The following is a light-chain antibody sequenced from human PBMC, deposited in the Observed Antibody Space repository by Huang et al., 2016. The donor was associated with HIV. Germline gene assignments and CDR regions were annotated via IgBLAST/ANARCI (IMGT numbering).Light chain of an antibody. CDR3: QQYNNWFT. CDR1: QSVNDN. J-gene: IGKJ5*01. Sequence: EVVMTQSPATLSVSPGKRATLSCRASQSVNDNLAWYQQKPGQAPRLLIYGTSTRATVISVRFSGSGSGTEFTLTISSLQSEDSAFYYCQQYNNWFTFGQGTRLEIK. CDR2: GTS. V-gene: IGKV3-15*01.